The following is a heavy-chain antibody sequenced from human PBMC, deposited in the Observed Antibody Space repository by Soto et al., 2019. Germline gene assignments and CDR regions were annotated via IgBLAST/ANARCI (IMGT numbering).Heavy chain of an antibody. Sequence: PSETLSLTCAVYGGSFSGYYWSWIRQPPGKGLEWIGEINHSGSTNYNPSLKSRVTISVDTSKNQFSLKLSSVTAADTALYYCARGRITRCYYYGMDVWGQGTTVTVSS. CDR1: GGSFSGYY. CDR2: INHSGST. J-gene: IGHJ6*02. D-gene: IGHD2-2*01. CDR3: ARGRITRCYYYGMDV. V-gene: IGHV4-34*01.